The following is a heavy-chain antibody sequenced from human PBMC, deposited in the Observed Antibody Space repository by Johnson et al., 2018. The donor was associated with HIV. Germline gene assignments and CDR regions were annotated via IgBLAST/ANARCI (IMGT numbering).Heavy chain of an antibody. V-gene: IGHV3-30-3*01. CDR3: QGGYCSSTSCRGDAFDI. D-gene: IGHD2-2*01. Sequence: QVQVVESGGGVVQPGRSLRLSCAASGFTFSSYAIHWVRQAPGKGLEWVAVISYDGSNKYYADSVKGRFTISRDNSKNTLYLQMNSLRAEDTAVYYCQGGYCSSTSCRGDAFDIWGQGTMVTVSS. J-gene: IGHJ3*02. CDR2: ISYDGSNK. CDR1: GFTFSSYA.